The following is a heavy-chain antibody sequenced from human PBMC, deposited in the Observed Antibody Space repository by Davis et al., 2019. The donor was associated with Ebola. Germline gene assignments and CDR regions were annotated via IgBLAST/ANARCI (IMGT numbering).Heavy chain of an antibody. CDR2: FGGLDGGT. CDR3: VAYSHSVGIY. J-gene: IGHJ4*02. D-gene: IGHD4-11*01. CDR1: GFTYSNYG. V-gene: IGHV3-23*01. Sequence: GESLKISCIASGFTYSNYGISWVRQAPGKGLEWVSTFGGLDGGTNYGDSVKGRFTISRDNSRNTVYLQMNSLGVEDTAVYYCVAYSHSVGIYWGQGTLVTVSS.